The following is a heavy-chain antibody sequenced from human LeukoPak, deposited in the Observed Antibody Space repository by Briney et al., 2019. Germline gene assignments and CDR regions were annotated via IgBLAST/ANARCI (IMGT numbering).Heavy chain of an antibody. V-gene: IGHV3-21*05. J-gene: IGHJ4*02. D-gene: IGHD3-3*01. Sequence: PGGSLRLSCAASEFTFSSYSMNWVRQAPGKGLEWVSYITNSGNSKSYADSVKGRFTISRDKSKNTLYLQMSSLRAADTAIYYCTKALLDFWEPLASWGQGTLVTVSS. CDR3: TKALLDFWEPLAS. CDR1: EFTFSSYS. CDR2: ITNSGNSK.